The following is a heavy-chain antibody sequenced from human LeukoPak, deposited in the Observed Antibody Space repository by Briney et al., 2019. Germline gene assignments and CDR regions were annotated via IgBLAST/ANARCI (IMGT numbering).Heavy chain of an antibody. CDR3: AKGSYYDSSGSFYFDY. V-gene: IGHV3-23*01. J-gene: IGHJ4*02. Sequence: GGSLRLSCAASGFTFSSYAMSWVRQAPGKGMEWVSGISGSGDNTYYADSVKGRFTISRDNSKNTLYVQVNSLGTEDTAAYYCAKGSYYDSSGSFYFDYWGQGTLVTVSS. CDR1: GFTFSSYA. CDR2: ISGSGDNT. D-gene: IGHD3-22*01.